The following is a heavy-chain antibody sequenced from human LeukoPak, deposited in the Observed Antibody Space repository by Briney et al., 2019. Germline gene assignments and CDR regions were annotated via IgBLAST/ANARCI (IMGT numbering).Heavy chain of an antibody. CDR3: ARAYYHDSSDYYFPLDY. Sequence: GSVKVSCKASGYTFTSYYMHWVRPAPGQGLAWMGILNPSGGSTTYAQKFQGRVTMTRDTSTSTVYMELSSLRSEDTAVYYCARAYYHDSSDYYFPLDYWGQGTLVTVSS. J-gene: IGHJ4*02. CDR2: LNPSGGST. V-gene: IGHV1-46*01. CDR1: GYTFTSYY. D-gene: IGHD3-22*01.